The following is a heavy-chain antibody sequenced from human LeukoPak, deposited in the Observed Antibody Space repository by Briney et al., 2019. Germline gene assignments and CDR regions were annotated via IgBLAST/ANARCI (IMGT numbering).Heavy chain of an antibody. D-gene: IGHD3-10*01. CDR1: GGSFGGYY. CDR2: INHSGST. V-gene: IGHV4-34*01. J-gene: IGHJ5*02. Sequence: SETLSLTCAVYGGSFGGYYWSWIRQPPGKGLEWIGEINHSGSTNYNPSLKSRVTISVDTSKNQFSLKLSSVTAADTAVYYCARRMGITMVRGVIVIDWFDPWGQGTLVTVSS. CDR3: ARRMGITMVRGVIVIDWFDP.